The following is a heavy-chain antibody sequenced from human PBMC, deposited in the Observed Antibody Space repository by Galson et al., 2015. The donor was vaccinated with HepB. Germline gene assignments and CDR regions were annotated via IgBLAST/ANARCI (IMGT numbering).Heavy chain of an antibody. V-gene: IGHV2-5*01. CDR3: ARNKVSSRYAIGY. CDR1: GFSLSTSGVG. J-gene: IGHJ4*02. D-gene: IGHD6-13*01. CDR2: FYWNDDK. Sequence: PALVKPTQTLTLPCPFSGFSLSTSGVGVGWIRQPPGKALEWLALFYWNDDKRYNPSLNSRLTITKDTSETQVVLTLSNVDPVDTATYYGARNKVSSRYAIGYWGQGTLVIVSS.